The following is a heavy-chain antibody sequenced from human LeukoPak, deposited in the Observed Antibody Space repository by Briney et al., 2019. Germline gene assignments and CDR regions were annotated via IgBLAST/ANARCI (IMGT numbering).Heavy chain of an antibody. D-gene: IGHD1/OR15-1a*01. CDR1: GFSFSNYA. V-gene: IGHV3-23*01. J-gene: IGHJ4*02. CDR3: AKDFEFKWQQPSDH. CDR2: ISGTGGST. Sequence: GGSLRLSCAVSGFSFSNYAMSWVRQFPGKGLEWVSGISGTGGSTYYADSVKGRFTISRDNSKNMLYLQMNTLTAEDTAIYFCAKDFEFKWQQPSDHWGQGTPVTVSS.